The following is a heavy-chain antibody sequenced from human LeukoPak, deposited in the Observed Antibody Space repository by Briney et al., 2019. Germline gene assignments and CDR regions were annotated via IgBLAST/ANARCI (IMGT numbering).Heavy chain of an antibody. D-gene: IGHD1-1*01. Sequence: GTSLRLSCAASGFSFDDYAMHWVRQAPGKGLEWVSGISWNSGSIGYADSVKGRFTTSRDNAKNSLYLQMNSLRAEDTAVYYCARAGIRVQQVGSFDYWGQGTLVTVSS. CDR3: ARAGIRVQQVGSFDY. CDR2: ISWNSGSI. V-gene: IGHV3-9*01. J-gene: IGHJ4*02. CDR1: GFSFDDYA.